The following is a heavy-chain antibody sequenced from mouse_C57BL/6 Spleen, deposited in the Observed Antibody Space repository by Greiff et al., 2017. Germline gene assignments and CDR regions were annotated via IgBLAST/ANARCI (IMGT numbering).Heavy chain of an antibody. Sequence: VQVVESGPGLVQPSQSLSITCTVSGFSLTSYGVHWVRQSPGKGLEWLGVIWSGGSTDYNAAFISRLSISKDNSKSQVFFKMNSLQADDTAIYYCARCDGYPYYFDYWGQGTTLTVSS. CDR3: ARCDGYPYYFDY. J-gene: IGHJ2*01. V-gene: IGHV2-2*01. CDR2: IWSGGST. D-gene: IGHD2-3*01. CDR1: GFSLTSYG.